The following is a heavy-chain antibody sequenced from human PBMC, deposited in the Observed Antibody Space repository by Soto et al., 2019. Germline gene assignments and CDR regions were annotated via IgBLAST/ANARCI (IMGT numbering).Heavy chain of an antibody. CDR2: ISYDGSNE. V-gene: IGHV3-30*18. J-gene: IGHJ4*02. D-gene: IGHD5-12*01. CDR3: VKSPRSGYEAPWDY. CDR1: GFTFSSYA. Sequence: GGSLRLSCAASGFTFSSYAMHWVRQAPGKGLEWVAVISYDGSNEYYADSVKGRFTISRDNSKNTLYLQLNSLRADDTAVYYCVKSPRSGYEAPWDYWGQGTQVTVSS.